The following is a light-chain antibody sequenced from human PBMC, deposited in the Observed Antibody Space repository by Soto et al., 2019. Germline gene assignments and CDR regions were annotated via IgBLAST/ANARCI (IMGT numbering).Light chain of an antibody. V-gene: IGKV1-27*01. Sequence: DIQMTQSPSSLSASVGDRVTITCRASQGISNFLAWYQQKPGKFPKLLISAASTLQSGVPSRFSGSGSGTDFTLTITSLQPEDVATYYCQKYSSVITFGQVTRLEIK. CDR1: QGISNF. CDR3: QKYSSVIT. CDR2: AAS. J-gene: IGKJ5*01.